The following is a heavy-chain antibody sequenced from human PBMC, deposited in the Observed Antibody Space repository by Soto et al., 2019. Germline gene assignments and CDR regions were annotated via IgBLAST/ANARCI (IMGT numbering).Heavy chain of an antibody. CDR3: AREPATAKPEGVDF. D-gene: IGHD1-1*01. V-gene: IGHV1-2*02. J-gene: IGHJ4*02. CDR1: GYTFSDCY. CDR2: INPNSGGT. Sequence: ASVKVSCKASGYTFSDCYIRWVRQAPGQGLEWMGWINPNSGGTKYAPKFQGGVTMTRDTSITTAYMELSRLRSGDTAVYYCAREPATAKPEGVDFWGQGTLVTVSS.